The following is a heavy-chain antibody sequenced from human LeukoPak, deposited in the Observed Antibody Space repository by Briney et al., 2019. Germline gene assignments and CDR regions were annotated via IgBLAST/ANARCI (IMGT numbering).Heavy chain of an antibody. V-gene: IGHV4-59*01. J-gene: IGHJ4*02. CDR3: ARDYSNYIMDY. D-gene: IGHD4-11*01. Sequence: SETLSLTCTVSGGSISTYYWSWIRQPPGKGLEWIGYIYYSGSTNYNPSLKSRVTISVDTSKNQFPLNLSSVTAADTAVYYCARDYSNYIMDYWGQGTLVIVSS. CDR2: IYYSGST. CDR1: GGSISTYY.